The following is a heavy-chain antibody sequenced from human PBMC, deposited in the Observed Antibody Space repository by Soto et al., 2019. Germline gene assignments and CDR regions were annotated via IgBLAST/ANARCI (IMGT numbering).Heavy chain of an antibody. J-gene: IGHJ4*02. V-gene: IGHV4-34*01. CDR1: GGSFSGYY. Sequence: LSLTCAVYGGSFSGYYWSWIRQPPGEGLEWIGEINHSGSTNYNPSLKSRVTISVDTSKNQFSLKLSSVTAADTAVYYCARGRYDFWSGYYPYDYWGQGTLVTVSS. CDR3: ARGRYDFWSGYYPYDY. CDR2: INHSGST. D-gene: IGHD3-3*01.